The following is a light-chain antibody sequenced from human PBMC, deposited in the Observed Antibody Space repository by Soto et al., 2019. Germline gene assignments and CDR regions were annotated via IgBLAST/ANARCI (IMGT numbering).Light chain of an antibody. J-gene: IGKJ2*01. CDR3: QQANSFPLT. V-gene: IGKV1-12*01. CDR1: QGISSY. Sequence: DIQLTQSPSSVSASVGDRVTITCRASQGISSYLAWYQQKPGKAPNLLIYGASSWQSGVPSRFSGSGSGTDFTLTISSLQPEDFATYYCQQANSFPLTFGQGTKLEIK. CDR2: GAS.